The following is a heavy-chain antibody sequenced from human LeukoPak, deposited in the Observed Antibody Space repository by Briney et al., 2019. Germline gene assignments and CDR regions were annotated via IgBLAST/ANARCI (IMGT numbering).Heavy chain of an antibody. J-gene: IGHJ6*03. Sequence: PSETLSLTCAVYGGSFSGYYWSWIRQPPGKGLEWIGEINHSGSTNYNPSLKSRVTISVDTSKNQFSLKLSSVTAADTAVYYCASSQGNYYGSAYYYYYMDVWGKGTTVTVSS. D-gene: IGHD3-10*01. CDR3: ASSQGNYYGSAYYYYYMDV. CDR2: INHSGST. CDR1: GGSFSGYY. V-gene: IGHV4-34*01.